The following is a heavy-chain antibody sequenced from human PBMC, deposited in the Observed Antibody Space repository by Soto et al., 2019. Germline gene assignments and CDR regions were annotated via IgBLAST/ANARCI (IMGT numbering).Heavy chain of an antibody. CDR1: GGSFSGYY. Sequence: ASETLSLTCAVYGGSFSGYYWSWIRQPPGKGLEWIGEINHSGSTNYNPSLKSRVTISVDTSKNQFSLKLSSVTAADTAVYYCARADTGHYDSSGYYDYWGQGTLVTVSS. CDR2: INHSGST. D-gene: IGHD3-22*01. CDR3: ARADTGHYDSSGYYDY. J-gene: IGHJ4*02. V-gene: IGHV4-34*01.